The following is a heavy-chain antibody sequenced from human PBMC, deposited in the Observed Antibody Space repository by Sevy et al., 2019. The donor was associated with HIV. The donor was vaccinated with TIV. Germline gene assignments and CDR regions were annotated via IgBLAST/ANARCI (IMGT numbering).Heavy chain of an antibody. J-gene: IGHJ3*02. CDR2: ISSSSSNT. D-gene: IGHD2-8*02. CDR3: ARDCSRACIVTGGAFDI. V-gene: IGHV3-11*06. CDR1: GFTFSDYY. Sequence: GGSLRLSCAASGFTFSDYYMSWIRQAPGRGLEWVSYISSSSSNTNYADSVKGRFTISRDNSKNSLYLQMNSLRAEDTAVYYCARDCSRACIVTGGAFDIWGQGTMVTVSS.